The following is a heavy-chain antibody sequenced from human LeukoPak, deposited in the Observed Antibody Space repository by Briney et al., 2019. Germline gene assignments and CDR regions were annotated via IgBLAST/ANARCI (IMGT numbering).Heavy chain of an antibody. D-gene: IGHD3-22*01. CDR2: IKADGSDK. Sequence: GGSLRLSCAASGFTFSSYWMTWVRQAPGRGLEWVATIKADGSDKYYVNSVKGRFTISRDNAKNSLSLQMDSLRAEDTAVYYCGMRGLTFDWGQGTLVTVSS. CDR1: GFTFSSYW. J-gene: IGHJ4*02. V-gene: IGHV3-7*01. CDR3: GMRGLTFD.